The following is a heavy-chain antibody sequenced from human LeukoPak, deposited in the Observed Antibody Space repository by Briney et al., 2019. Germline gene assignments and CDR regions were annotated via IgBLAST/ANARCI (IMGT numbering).Heavy chain of an antibody. CDR1: RFTFSNYG. J-gene: IGHJ4*02. Sequence: PGGSLRLSCSASRFTFSNYGMHWVRQAPGKGLQWVAFIWCDGSNKYYADSVKGRFTISRDNSKNTLYLQINSLRAEDTAVYYCARDRGNSHFDYWGQGTLVTVSS. CDR2: IWCDGSNK. V-gene: IGHV3-33*01. CDR3: ARDRGNSHFDY. D-gene: IGHD3-10*01.